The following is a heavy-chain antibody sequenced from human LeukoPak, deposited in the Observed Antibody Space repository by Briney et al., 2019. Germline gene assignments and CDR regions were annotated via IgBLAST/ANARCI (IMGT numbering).Heavy chain of an antibody. CDR2: INPNSGGT. J-gene: IGHJ3*02. D-gene: IGHD3-3*01. CDR1: GYTFTGYY. Sequence: ASVKVSCKASGYTFTGYYMHWVRQAPGQGLEWMGWINPNSGGTNYAQKFQGRVTMTRDTSISTAYMELSRLRSDDTAVYYCARGPTIFGVVTPDAFDIWGQGTMVTVSS. CDR3: ARGPTIFGVVTPDAFDI. V-gene: IGHV1-2*02.